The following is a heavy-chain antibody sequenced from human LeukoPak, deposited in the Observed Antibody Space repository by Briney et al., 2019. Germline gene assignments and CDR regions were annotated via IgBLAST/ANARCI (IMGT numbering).Heavy chain of an antibody. Sequence: PSETLSLTCTVSGVSISSYYWSWVRQPAGKGLEWIGRVYTSGITNYNPSLKSRLTLSLDTSKNQFSLNLRSVTAADTAMYYCARVQWLPLDVFNFWGQGTMVTVSS. D-gene: IGHD6-19*01. V-gene: IGHV4-4*07. CDR2: VYTSGIT. CDR1: GVSISSYY. CDR3: ARVQWLPLDVFNF. J-gene: IGHJ3*01.